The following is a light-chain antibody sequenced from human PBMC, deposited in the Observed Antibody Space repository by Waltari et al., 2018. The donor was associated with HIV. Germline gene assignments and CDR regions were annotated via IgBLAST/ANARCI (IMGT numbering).Light chain of an antibody. CDR2: DAS. J-gene: IGKJ2*01. CDR3: QQYDNLPMYT. V-gene: IGKV1-33*01. Sequence: DIQMTQSPSSLSASVGDRVPITCQARQAISNFLNWYQQKPGKAPKLLIYDASKLETGVPSRFSGSGSGTDFTFTISSLQPEDIATYYCQQYDNLPMYTFGQGTKLEI. CDR1: QAISNF.